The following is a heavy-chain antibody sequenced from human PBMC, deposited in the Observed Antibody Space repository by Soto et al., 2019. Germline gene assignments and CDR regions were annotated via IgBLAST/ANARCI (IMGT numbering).Heavy chain of an antibody. CDR2: ISHWGKT. V-gene: IGHV1-18*01. J-gene: IGHJ4*02. Sequence: ASVKVSCKASGYTFTSYGISWVRQAPGQGLEWMGWISHWGKTNYAQKLQGRVTMTTDTSASTAFMELRSLRSDDTAMYFCARDLDGSGSYYTDYWGQGTLVTVSS. CDR1: GYTFTSYG. CDR3: ARDLDGSGSYYTDY. D-gene: IGHD3-10*01.